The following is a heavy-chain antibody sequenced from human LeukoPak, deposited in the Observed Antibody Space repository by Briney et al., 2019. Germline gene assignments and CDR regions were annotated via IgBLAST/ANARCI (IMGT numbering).Heavy chain of an antibody. CDR2: IYYSGST. V-gene: IGHV4-39*01. CDR1: GSSISSSNYY. D-gene: IGHD4-17*01. J-gene: IGHJ5*02. CDR3: ARPGGDYVSEFDP. Sequence: PSETLSRTCTVSGSSISSSNYYWGWIRHPPGTGLEWIGSIYYSGSTFYNPSLKSRVTMSVDTSKNQFSLKLTSVTAADTAVYYCARPGGDYVSEFDPWGQGTLVTVSS.